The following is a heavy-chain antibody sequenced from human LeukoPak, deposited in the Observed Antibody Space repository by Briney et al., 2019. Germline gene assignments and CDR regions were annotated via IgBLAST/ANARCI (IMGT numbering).Heavy chain of an antibody. CDR2: IYYSGST. J-gene: IGHJ5*02. Sequence: PSETLSLTCTVSGGPISSGGYYWSWIRQHPGKGLEWIGYIYYSGSTYYNPSLKSRVTISVDTSKNQFSLKLSSVTAADTAVYYCARDWGAGNWFDPWGQGTLVTVSS. D-gene: IGHD3-16*01. CDR3: ARDWGAGNWFDP. V-gene: IGHV4-31*03. CDR1: GGPISSGGYY.